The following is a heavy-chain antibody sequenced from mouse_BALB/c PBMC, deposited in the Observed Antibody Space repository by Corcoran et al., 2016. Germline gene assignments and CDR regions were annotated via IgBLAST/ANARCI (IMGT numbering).Heavy chain of an antibody. CDR1: GFDFSRYW. J-gene: IGHJ1*01. Sequence: EVKLLESGGGLVQPGGSLKLSCAASGFDFSRYWMTWVRQAPGTGLEWIGEIYQDSSTINYTPSLKDNFIISRDNAKNTLYLQMSKVRSEDTALYYCARRGANYWYFDVWGAGTTVTVSS. CDR3: ARRGANYWYFDV. CDR2: IYQDSSTI. V-gene: IGHV4-1*02.